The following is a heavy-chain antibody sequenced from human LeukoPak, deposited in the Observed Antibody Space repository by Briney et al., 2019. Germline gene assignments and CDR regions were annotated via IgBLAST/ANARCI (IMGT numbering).Heavy chain of an antibody. CDR2: IYHSGST. V-gene: IGHV4-4*02. J-gene: IGHJ4*02. Sequence: PSGTLSLTCAVSGGSISSSNWWSWVRQPPGKGLEWIGEIYHSGSTNYNPSLKSQVTISVDKSKNQFSLKLSSVTAADTAVYYCARGSDYGDYEAKTKLDYWGQGTLVTVSS. D-gene: IGHD4-17*01. CDR3: ARGSDYGDYEAKTKLDY. CDR1: GGSISSSNW.